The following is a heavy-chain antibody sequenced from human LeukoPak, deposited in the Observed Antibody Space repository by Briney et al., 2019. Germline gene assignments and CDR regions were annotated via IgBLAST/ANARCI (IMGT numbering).Heavy chain of an antibody. CDR3: ARGVSIPTTPKFDF. Sequence: SETLSLTCAVYGGSFSGYYWSWIRQPPGKDLEWIGYIYSSGSTYYKSSLKSRVTISADTSKNQFSLKLSSVTAADTAVYYCARGVSIPTTPKFDFWGQGTLVTVSS. D-gene: IGHD2-15*01. CDR2: IYSSGST. V-gene: IGHV4-34*01. CDR1: GGSFSGYY. J-gene: IGHJ4*02.